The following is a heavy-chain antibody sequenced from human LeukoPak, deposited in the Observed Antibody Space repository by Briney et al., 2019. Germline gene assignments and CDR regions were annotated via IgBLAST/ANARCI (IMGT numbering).Heavy chain of an antibody. CDR2: ISWNSGSI. Sequence: GGSLRLSCAASGFTFDDYGMHWVRQGPGKGLEWVSGISWNSGSIGYADSVKGRFTISRDSAKNSLYLQMNSLRLEDTALYYCAKDRSSSWSPGIDYWGQGILVTVSP. D-gene: IGHD6-13*01. CDR3: AKDRSSSWSPGIDY. V-gene: IGHV3-9*01. J-gene: IGHJ4*02. CDR1: GFTFDDYG.